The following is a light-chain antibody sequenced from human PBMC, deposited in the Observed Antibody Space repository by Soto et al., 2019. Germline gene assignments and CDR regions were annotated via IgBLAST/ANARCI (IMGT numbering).Light chain of an antibody. Sequence: NFMLTQPHSVSESPGKTVTISCTRSSGSIASNYVQWYQQRPGSAPTTVIYEDNQRHSGVPDQFSGPIDSSSNSASLTISGLRTEDEADYYCQSYDSSTVVFGGGTKLTVL. CDR2: EDN. CDR1: SGSIASNY. V-gene: IGLV6-57*04. CDR3: QSYDSSTVV. J-gene: IGLJ2*01.